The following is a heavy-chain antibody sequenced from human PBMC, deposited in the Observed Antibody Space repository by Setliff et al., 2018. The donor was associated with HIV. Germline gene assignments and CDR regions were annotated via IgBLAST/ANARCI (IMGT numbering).Heavy chain of an antibody. V-gene: IGHV4-61*09. CDR2: IHTSGST. CDR1: GGSISSRSYY. CDR3: ARRDSYYDILTGRAFDAFDI. D-gene: IGHD3-9*01. J-gene: IGHJ3*02. Sequence: SETLSLTCAVSGGSISSRSYYWSWIRQPAGKGLEWIGHIHTSGSTDYSPSLKSRVTISVDTSKKQFSLKLSSVTAADTAVYYCARRDSYYDILTGRAFDAFDIWGQGTVVTVSS.